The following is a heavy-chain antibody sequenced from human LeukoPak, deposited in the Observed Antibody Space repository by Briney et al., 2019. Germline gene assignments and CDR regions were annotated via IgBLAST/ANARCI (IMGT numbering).Heavy chain of an antibody. CDR3: AREPRSYDSSGYYYRYLISYFDY. V-gene: IGHV4-34*01. J-gene: IGHJ4*02. CDR1: GGSFSGYY. Sequence: SETLSLTCAVYGGSFSGYYWSWIRQPPGKGLEWIGEINHSGSTNYNPSLKSRVTISVDTSKNQFSLKLSSVTAADTAVYYCAREPRSYDSSGYYYRYLISYFDYWGQGTLVTVSS. CDR2: INHSGST. D-gene: IGHD3-22*01.